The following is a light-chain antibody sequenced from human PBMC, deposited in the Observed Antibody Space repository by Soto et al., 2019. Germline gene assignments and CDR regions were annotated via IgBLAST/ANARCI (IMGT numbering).Light chain of an antibody. J-gene: IGLJ1*01. CDR2: GNS. CDR3: QSYDSTLSARYV. Sequence: QSVLTQPPSVSGAPGQRVTISCTGSSSNIGAGYDVHWYQQFPGTAPKLLVFGNSHRPSGVPDRISGSKSGTSASLAITGLQAEDEADYYCQSYDSTLSARYVFGTGTKVTVL. CDR1: SSNIGAGYD. V-gene: IGLV1-40*01.